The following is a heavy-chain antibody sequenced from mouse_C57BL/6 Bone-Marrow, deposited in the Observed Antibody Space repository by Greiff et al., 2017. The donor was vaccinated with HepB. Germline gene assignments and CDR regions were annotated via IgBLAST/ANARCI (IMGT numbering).Heavy chain of an antibody. CDR2: IRNKANNHAT. V-gene: IGHV6-6*01. J-gene: IGHJ2*01. Sequence: EVKVEESGGGLVQPGGSMKLSCAASGFTFSDAWMDWVRQSPEKGLEWVAEIRNKANNHATYYAESVKGRFTISRDDSKSSVYLQMNSLRAEDTGIYYCTRMITTVVAGDYFDYWGQGTTLTVSS. CDR3: TRMITTVVAGDYFDY. D-gene: IGHD1-1*01. CDR1: GFTFSDAW.